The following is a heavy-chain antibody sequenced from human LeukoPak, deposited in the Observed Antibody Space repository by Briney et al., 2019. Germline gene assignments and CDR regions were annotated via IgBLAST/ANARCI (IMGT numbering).Heavy chain of an antibody. CDR3: AKYYYDSYLDY. V-gene: IGHV3-23*01. CDR2: ISGSGGST. J-gene: IGHJ4*02. CDR1: GFTFSNYA. D-gene: IGHD3-22*01. Sequence: GGSLRLSCAASGFTFSNYAMSWVRQAPGKGLEWVSGISGSGGSTYYADSVKGRLTISRDNSKNTLYLQMNSLRAEDTAVYYCAKYYYDSYLDYWGQGTLVTVSS.